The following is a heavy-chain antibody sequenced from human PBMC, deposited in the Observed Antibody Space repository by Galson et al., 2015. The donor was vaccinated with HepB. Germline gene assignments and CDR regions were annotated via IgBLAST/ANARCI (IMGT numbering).Heavy chain of an antibody. Sequence: SLRLSCAASGFTFSSYGMHWVRQAPGKGLEWVAVISYGGSNKYYADSVKGRFTISRDNSKNTLYLQMNSLRAEDTAVYYCATGGLDYWGQGTLVTVSS. V-gene: IGHV3-30*03. CDR2: ISYGGSNK. J-gene: IGHJ4*02. CDR1: GFTFSSYG. CDR3: ATGGLDY. D-gene: IGHD3-10*01.